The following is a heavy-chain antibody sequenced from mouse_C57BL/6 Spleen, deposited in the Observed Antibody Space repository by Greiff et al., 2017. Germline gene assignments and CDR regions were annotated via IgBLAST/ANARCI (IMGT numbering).Heavy chain of an antibody. V-gene: IGHV1-82*01. D-gene: IGHD2-12*01. CDR3: GRLRPFAY. CDR1: GYAFSSSW. Sequence: QVQLQQSGPELVKPGASVKISCKASGYAFSSSWMNWVKQRPGQGLEWIGRIYPGDGDTNYNGKFKGKATLTADKSSSTAYMQPSSLAAVDSAVYCCGRLRPFAYWGQGTLVTVSA. CDR2: IYPGDGDT. J-gene: IGHJ3*01.